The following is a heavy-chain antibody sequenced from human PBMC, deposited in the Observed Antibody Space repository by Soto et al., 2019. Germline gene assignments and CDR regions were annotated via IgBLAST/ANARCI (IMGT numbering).Heavy chain of an antibody. CDR1: GFTFSGYA. CDR3: AKHMVVVVITTIGYFDY. Sequence: QTGGSLRLSCAASGFTFSGYAVSWVRQAPGKGLEWVSSINPSGDSTYYADSVKGRFTISGDNSKNTLYLQMNSLRAEDTAVYYCAKHMVVVVITTIGYFDYWGQGTLVTVSS. D-gene: IGHD3-22*01. J-gene: IGHJ4*02. V-gene: IGHV3-23*01. CDR2: INPSGDST.